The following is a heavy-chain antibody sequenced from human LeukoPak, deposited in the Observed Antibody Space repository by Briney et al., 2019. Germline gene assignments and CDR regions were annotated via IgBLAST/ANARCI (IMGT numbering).Heavy chain of an antibody. D-gene: IGHD3-16*02. V-gene: IGHV1-18*01. CDR3: ARKSYVWGSYRPDDALDI. CDR2: ISAHNGNT. J-gene: IGHJ3*02. CDR1: GYTLIRYG. Sequence: ASVKVSCKASGYTLIRYGISWVRQAPGQGLEWMGWISAHNGNTNYAQKLQGRVTMTTDASTSTAYMELRSLRSDDTAIYYCARKSYVWGSYRPDDALDIWGQGTMVTVSS.